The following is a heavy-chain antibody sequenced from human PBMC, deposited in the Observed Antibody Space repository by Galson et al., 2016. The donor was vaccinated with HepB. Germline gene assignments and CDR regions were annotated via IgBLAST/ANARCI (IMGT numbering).Heavy chain of an antibody. Sequence: SLRLSCAASGFTLRSYAMSWVRQAPGKGLEWVSAISAGGAYTYYADSVKGRFTISRDNYKNTLYLQMNNLRAEDTAVYYCAKEADITGWSFFDYWGQGTLVTVSS. CDR3: AKEADITGWSFFDY. V-gene: IGHV3-23*01. J-gene: IGHJ4*02. D-gene: IGHD6-19*01. CDR1: GFTLRSYA. CDR2: ISAGGAYT.